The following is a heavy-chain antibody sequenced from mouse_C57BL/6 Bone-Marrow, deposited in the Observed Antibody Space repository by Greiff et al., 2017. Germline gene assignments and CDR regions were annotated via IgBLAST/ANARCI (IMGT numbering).Heavy chain of an antibody. V-gene: IGHV14-4*01. CDR2: IDPENGDT. D-gene: IGHD1-1*01. CDR1: GFNIKDYY. Sequence: VQLQQSGAELVRPGASVKLSCTASGFNIKDYYMHWVKQRPEQGLEWIGWIDPENGDTEYASKFQGKATITADTSSNTAYLQLSSLTSEDTAVYYCTPYGIDAMDYWGQGTSVTVSS. CDR3: TPYGIDAMDY. J-gene: IGHJ4*01.